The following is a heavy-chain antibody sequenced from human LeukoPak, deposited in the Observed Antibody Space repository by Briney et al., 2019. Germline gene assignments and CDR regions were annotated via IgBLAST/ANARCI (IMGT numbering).Heavy chain of an antibody. Sequence: PGRSLRLSCAASGFTFSSYGMHWVRQAPGKGLEWVAVISYDGSNKYYADSVKGRFTISRDNSKNTLYLQMNSLRAEDTAVYYCAKTVELELHTFDYWGQGTLVTVSS. D-gene: IGHD1-7*01. CDR2: ISYDGSNK. V-gene: IGHV3-30*18. CDR1: GFTFSSYG. J-gene: IGHJ4*02. CDR3: AKTVELELHTFDY.